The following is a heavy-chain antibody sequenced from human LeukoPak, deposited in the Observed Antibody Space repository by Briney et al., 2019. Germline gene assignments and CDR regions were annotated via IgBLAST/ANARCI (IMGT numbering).Heavy chain of an antibody. CDR3: ARERVPTWELSPPAFDI. D-gene: IGHD1-26*01. V-gene: IGHV4-4*07. Sequence: SETLSLTCTASGGSISSHYWSWIRQPAGKGLEWIGRIYTSGSTNYNPSLKSRVSVSVDTSKNQFSLKLSSVTAADTAIYYCARERVPTWELSPPAFDIWGQGTMVTVSS. CDR2: IYTSGST. J-gene: IGHJ3*02. CDR1: GGSISSHY.